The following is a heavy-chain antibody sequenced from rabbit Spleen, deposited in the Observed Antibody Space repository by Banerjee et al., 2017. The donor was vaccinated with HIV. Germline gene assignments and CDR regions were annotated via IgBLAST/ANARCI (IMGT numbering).Heavy chain of an antibody. Sequence: QSLEESGGDLVKPGASLTLTCKASGVSFSFNSYMCWVRQAPGKGLEWIACIDSGNSGFTYFASWAKGRFTISKTSSTTVTLQMTSLTAADTATYFCARDSGSSFSSYGMDLWGQAPSSPS. D-gene: IGHD8-1*01. CDR1: GVSFSFNSY. CDR2: IDSGNSGFT. V-gene: IGHV1S40*01. CDR3: ARDSGSSFSSYGMDL. J-gene: IGHJ6*01.